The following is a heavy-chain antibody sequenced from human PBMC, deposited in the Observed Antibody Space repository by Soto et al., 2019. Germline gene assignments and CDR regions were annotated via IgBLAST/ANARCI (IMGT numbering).Heavy chain of an antibody. CDR1: GSTFNNYG. Sequence: QVQLVQSGDEVKKPGASVKFSCKASGSTFNNYGISWLRQAPGQGLEWMGWINAYNGNRNYARKLQGRVTMTTDTSTRTAYMELRSLRADYTAVYYCARDWFGVDYWGQGTLVTVSS. CDR3: ARDWFGVDY. D-gene: IGHD3-16*01. J-gene: IGHJ4*02. V-gene: IGHV1-18*01. CDR2: INAYNGNR.